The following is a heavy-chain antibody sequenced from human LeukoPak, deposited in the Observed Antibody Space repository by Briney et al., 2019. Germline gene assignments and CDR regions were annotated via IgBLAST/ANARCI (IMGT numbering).Heavy chain of an antibody. CDR1: GFTFSSYA. D-gene: IGHD3-3*01. Sequence: GGSLRLSCAASGFTFSSYAMHWVRQAPGKGLEWEAVISYDGSNKYYADSVKGRFTISRDNSKNTLYLQMNSLRAEDTAVYYCARAYYDFWSGYKDYFDYWGQGTLVTVSS. CDR3: ARAYYDFWSGYKDYFDY. CDR2: ISYDGSNK. V-gene: IGHV3-30*04. J-gene: IGHJ4*02.